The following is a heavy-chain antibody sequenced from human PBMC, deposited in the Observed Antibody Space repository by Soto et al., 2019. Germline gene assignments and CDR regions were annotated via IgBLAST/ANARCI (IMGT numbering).Heavy chain of an antibody. J-gene: IGHJ4*02. Sequence: GGSLRLSCAASGFTFSSYGMHWVRQAPGKGLEWVAVIWYDGSNKYYADSVKGRFTISRDNSKNTLYLQMNSLRAEDTAVYYCARDTYDFWSGYYIGLDYWGQGTLVTVSS. CDR3: ARDTYDFWSGYYIGLDY. CDR1: GFTFSSYG. CDR2: IWYDGSNK. V-gene: IGHV3-33*01. D-gene: IGHD3-3*01.